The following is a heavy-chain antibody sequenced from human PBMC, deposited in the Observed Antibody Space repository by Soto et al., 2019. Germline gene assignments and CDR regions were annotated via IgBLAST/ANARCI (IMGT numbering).Heavy chain of an antibody. V-gene: IGHV5-51*01. CDR1: GYSFTSYW. Sequence: GETLKISCKGSGYSFTSYWIGWVRQMPGKCLEWVWIIYPGDSDTRYSPSFQGQVTISADKSISTAYLQSSSLKASDTAMYYCARFTTIYYYYGMDVWGQGTTVTVSS. J-gene: IGHJ6*02. CDR3: ARFTTIYYYYGMDV. D-gene: IGHD3-3*01. CDR2: IYPGDSDT.